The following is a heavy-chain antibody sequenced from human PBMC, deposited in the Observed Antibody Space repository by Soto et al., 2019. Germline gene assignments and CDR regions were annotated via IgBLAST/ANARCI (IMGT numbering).Heavy chain of an antibody. CDR2: IYHSGST. D-gene: IGHD3-22*01. CDR1: GGTISSSNW. Sequence: SETLSLTCAVSGGTISSSNWWSWVRQPPGKGLEWIGEIYHSGSTNYNPSLKSRVTISVDRSKNQFSLKLSSVTAADTAVYYCAGGYDSSGYYYFDYWGQGTLVTVSS. V-gene: IGHV4-4*02. CDR3: AGGYDSSGYYYFDY. J-gene: IGHJ4*02.